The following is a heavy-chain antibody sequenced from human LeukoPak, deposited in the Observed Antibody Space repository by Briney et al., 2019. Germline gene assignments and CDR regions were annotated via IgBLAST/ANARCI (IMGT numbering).Heavy chain of an antibody. Sequence: SETLSLTCTVSGGSISSGGYYWSWIRQPPGKGLEWIGYIYHSGSTYYNPSLKSRVTISVDRSKNQFSLKLSSVTAADTAVYYCARGYYYGSGSYAFDIWGQGTMVTVSS. CDR3: ARGYYYGSGSYAFDI. V-gene: IGHV4-30-2*01. D-gene: IGHD3-10*01. J-gene: IGHJ3*02. CDR2: IYHSGST. CDR1: GGSISSGGYY.